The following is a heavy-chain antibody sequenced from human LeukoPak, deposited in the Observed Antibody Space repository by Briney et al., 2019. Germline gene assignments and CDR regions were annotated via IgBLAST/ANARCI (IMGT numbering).Heavy chain of an antibody. Sequence: GGSLRLSCAASGFTFGGYAMHWVRQAPGKGLEWVSVISGGGGSTYYAGSVKGRFTISRDNSKNSLYLQMNSLRTEDTALYYCAKGADPLTWRMRTVAGTRFDSWGQGTLVTVSS. V-gene: IGHV3-43*02. D-gene: IGHD6-19*01. J-gene: IGHJ4*02. CDR1: GFTFGGYA. CDR3: AKGADPLTWRMRTVAGTRFDS. CDR2: ISGGGGST.